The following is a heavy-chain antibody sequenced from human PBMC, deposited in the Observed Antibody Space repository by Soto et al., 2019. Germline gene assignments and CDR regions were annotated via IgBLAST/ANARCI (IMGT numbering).Heavy chain of an antibody. CDR3: ARDRSSTGIYYYYYYGMDV. V-gene: IGHV4-34*01. D-gene: IGHD6-6*01. Sequence: SETLSLTCAVYGGSFSGYYWSWIRQPPGKGLEWIGEINHSGSTNYNPSLKSRVTISVDTSKNQFSLKLSSVTAADTAVYYCARDRSSTGIYYYYYYGMDVWGQGTTVTVSS. J-gene: IGHJ6*02. CDR1: GGSFSGYY. CDR2: INHSGST.